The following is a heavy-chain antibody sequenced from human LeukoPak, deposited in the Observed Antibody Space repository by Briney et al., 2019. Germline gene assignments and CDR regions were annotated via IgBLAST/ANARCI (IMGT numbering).Heavy chain of an antibody. V-gene: IGHV4-39*01. J-gene: IGHJ3*01. D-gene: IGHD3-3*01. CDR2: IYYSEST. Sequence: SETLSLTRPGTGGSIHHCSSDYLAWIRQPQGKGLEWIGNIYYSESTYYISSLKSRGTMYVDTSNNVFFLTLKSLTSADTAVYYCARHLEYTTSGKAFDVWGQGTLVSVSS. CDR1: GGSIHHCSSDY. CDR3: ARHLEYTTSGKAFDV.